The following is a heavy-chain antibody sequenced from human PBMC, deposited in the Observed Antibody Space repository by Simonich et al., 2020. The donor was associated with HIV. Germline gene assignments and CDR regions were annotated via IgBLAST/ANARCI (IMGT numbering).Heavy chain of an antibody. J-gene: IGHJ5*02. Sequence: GGSVSSGSYYWSWIRQPPGKGLEWIGYIYYSGSTNYNPSLKSRVTISVDTSKNQFSLKLSSVTAADTAVYYCARTWAMVRGVIITPSNWFDPWGQGTLVTVSS. V-gene: IGHV4-61*01. CDR1: GGSVSSGSYY. D-gene: IGHD3-10*01. CDR3: ARTWAMVRGVIITPSNWFDP. CDR2: IYYSGST.